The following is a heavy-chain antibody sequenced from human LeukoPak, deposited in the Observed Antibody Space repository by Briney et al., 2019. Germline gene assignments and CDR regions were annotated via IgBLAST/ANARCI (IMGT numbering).Heavy chain of an antibody. CDR1: GFPFISYS. Sequence: GGSLRLSCAASGFPFISYSMNWVRQAPGKGLEWVSSISSSSSYIYYADSVKGRFTISRDNAKNSLYLQMNSLRAEDTAVYYCARVGLVGARLVRGPALDYWGQGTLVTVSS. D-gene: IGHD1-26*01. J-gene: IGHJ4*02. CDR2: ISSSSSYI. CDR3: ARVGLVGARLVRGPALDY. V-gene: IGHV3-21*01.